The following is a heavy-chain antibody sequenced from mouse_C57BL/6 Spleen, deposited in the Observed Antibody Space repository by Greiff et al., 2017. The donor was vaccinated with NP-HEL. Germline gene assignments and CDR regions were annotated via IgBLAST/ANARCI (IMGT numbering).Heavy chain of an antibody. D-gene: IGHD2-4*01. Sequence: EVQVVESGGDLVKPGGSLKLSCAASGFTFSSYGMSWVRQTPDKRLEWVATISSGGSYTYSPDSGKGRFTISRDNAKNTLYLQMSSMKSADTATYYGARQIYDDYETYYAMDYWDQGASVTVSS. CDR3: ARQIYDDYETYYAMDY. J-gene: IGHJ4*01. CDR1: GFTFSSYG. CDR2: ISSGGSYT. V-gene: IGHV5-6*01.